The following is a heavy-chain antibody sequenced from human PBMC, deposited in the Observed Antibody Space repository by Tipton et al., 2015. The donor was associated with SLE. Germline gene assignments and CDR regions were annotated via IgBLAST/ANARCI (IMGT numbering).Heavy chain of an antibody. D-gene: IGHD3-3*01. J-gene: IGHJ4*02. CDR2: IYTSGST. V-gene: IGHV4-39*07. Sequence: TLSLTCTVSGGSISSSSYYWGWIRQPPGKGLEWIGSIYTSGSTNYNPSLKSRVTISVDTSKNQFSLKLSSVTAADTAVYYWARGVNYFDYWGQGTLVTVSS. CDR3: ARGVNYFDY. CDR1: GGSISSSSYY.